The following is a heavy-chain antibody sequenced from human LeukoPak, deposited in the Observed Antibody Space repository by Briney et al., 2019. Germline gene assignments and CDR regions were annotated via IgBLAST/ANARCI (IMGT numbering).Heavy chain of an antibody. CDR2: ISGSGGST. J-gene: IGHJ5*02. CDR3: AKAGGWFGELLQTSADNWFDP. D-gene: IGHD3-10*01. CDR1: GFTFNNYA. Sequence: HPGGSLRLSCAASGFTFNNYAMSWVRQAPGKGLEWVSVISGSGGSTYYADSVKGRFTISRDNPKNTLYLQMNSLRAEDTAVYYCAKAGGWFGELLQTSADNWFDPWGQGTLVTVSS. V-gene: IGHV3-23*01.